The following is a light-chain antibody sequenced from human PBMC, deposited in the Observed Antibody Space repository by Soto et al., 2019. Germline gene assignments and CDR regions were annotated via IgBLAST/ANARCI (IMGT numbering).Light chain of an antibody. V-gene: IGKV3-20*01. CDR2: GAS. Sequence: EIVLTQSPGTLSLSPGERATLSCRASQSVRNNYLAWYQQKPGQAPRLLIYGASSRATGIPDRFSGSGSGTDFTLTISRLEPEDVAVYSCQQFGGSPMYTFGQGTKLEIK. CDR1: QSVRNNY. J-gene: IGKJ2*01. CDR3: QQFGGSPMYT.